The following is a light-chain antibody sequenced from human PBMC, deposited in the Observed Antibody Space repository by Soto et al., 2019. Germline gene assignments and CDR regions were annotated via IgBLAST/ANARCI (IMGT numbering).Light chain of an antibody. J-gene: IGKJ2*01. CDR2: AAS. Sequence: DIQMTQSPSSLSASVGDRVTITCRASESVKPYLNWYQQHPGKAPKLLIYAASILQSGVPSRFSGSGSGTDFTLTISGLQREDFATYCRHQSFSGLSYTFGQGTKLEI. V-gene: IGKV1-39*01. CDR1: ESVKPY. CDR3: HQSFSGLSYT.